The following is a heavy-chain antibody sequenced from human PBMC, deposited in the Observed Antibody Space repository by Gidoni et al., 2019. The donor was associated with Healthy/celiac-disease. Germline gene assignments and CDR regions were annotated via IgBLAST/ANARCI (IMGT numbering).Heavy chain of an antibody. D-gene: IGHD2-2*01. CDR3: ARDTGQVTNAFDI. J-gene: IGHJ3*02. V-gene: IGHV3-21*01. CDR1: GFTFSSYS. CDR2: ISSSSSYI. Sequence: EVQLVESGGGLVTPGGSLRLSCAASGFTFSSYSMNWVRQAPGKGLEWVSSISSSSSYIYYADSVKGRFTISRDNAKNSLYLQMNSLRAEDTAVYYCARDTGQVTNAFDIWGQGTMVTVSS.